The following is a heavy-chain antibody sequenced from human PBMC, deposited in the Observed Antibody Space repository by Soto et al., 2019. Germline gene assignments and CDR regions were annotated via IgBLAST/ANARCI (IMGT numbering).Heavy chain of an antibody. J-gene: IGHJ5*02. V-gene: IGHV3-23*01. D-gene: IGHD3-10*01. CDR1: AISFNTYG. CDR2: VTVTGGST. Sequence: PGGSLRLSCAASAISFNTYGVTWVRQAPGKGLEWVSTVTVTGGSTYYADSVKGRFTTSRDRSNYTVSLLLNSLRVEDTAIYYCARQRSPEGWFDPWGQGTLVTVSS. CDR3: ARQRSPEGWFDP.